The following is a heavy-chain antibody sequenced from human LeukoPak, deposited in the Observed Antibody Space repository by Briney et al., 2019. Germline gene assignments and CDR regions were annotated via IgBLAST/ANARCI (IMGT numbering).Heavy chain of an antibody. J-gene: IGHJ2*01. D-gene: IGHD4-17*01. CDR3: AKDLFYGDYPYWYFDL. Sequence: PGGSLRLSCAASGFTFSSYWMSWVRQAPGKGLEWVANIKQDGSEKYYVDSVKGRFTISRDNAKNSLYLQMNSLRAEDTAVYYCAKDLFYGDYPYWYFDLWGRGTLVTVSS. V-gene: IGHV3-7*03. CDR2: IKQDGSEK. CDR1: GFTFSSYW.